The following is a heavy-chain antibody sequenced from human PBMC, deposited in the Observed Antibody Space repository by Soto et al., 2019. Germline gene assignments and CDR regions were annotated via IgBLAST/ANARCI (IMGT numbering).Heavy chain of an antibody. CDR2: ISVDGGRT. CDR3: ATEGRSSGRAGTFQH. Sequence: PLVESGGGVVQPGRSLRLSCTASGFTLSNNVMHWVRQAPGERLEWVAGISVDGGRTHYADSVKGRFTISRDNSKNTLDLQMDSLTVDETSVYYCATEGRSSGRAGTFQHWGQGTLVTVSS. V-gene: IGHV3-30-3*01. CDR1: GFTLSNNV. J-gene: IGHJ1*01. D-gene: IGHD2-15*01.